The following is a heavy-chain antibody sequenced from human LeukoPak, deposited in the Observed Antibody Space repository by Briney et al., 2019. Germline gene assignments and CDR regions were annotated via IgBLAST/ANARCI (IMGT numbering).Heavy chain of an antibody. CDR3: AALPSMSYDSSGYYWY. CDR2: ISSSSSYI. J-gene: IGHJ4*02. V-gene: IGHV3-21*04. CDR1: GFTFSSYS. Sequence: GGSLRLSCAASGFTFSSYSMNWVRQAPGKGLEWVSSISSSSSYIYYADSVKGRFTISRDNSKNTLYLQMNSLRAEDTAVYYCAALPSMSYDSSGYYWYWGQGTLVTVSS. D-gene: IGHD3-22*01.